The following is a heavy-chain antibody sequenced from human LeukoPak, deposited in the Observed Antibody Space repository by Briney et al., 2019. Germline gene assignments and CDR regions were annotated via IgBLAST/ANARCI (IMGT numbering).Heavy chain of an antibody. CDR3: AKGERITIFGVVTYFDY. J-gene: IGHJ4*02. CDR2: IKGDGSST. V-gene: IGHV3-74*01. Sequence: GGSLRLSCAASGFTFSSYWMNWVRQAPGKGLVWVARIKGDGSSTRHADSMKGRFTISRDNAKNTLYLQMNSLRDEDTAVYYCAKGERITIFGVVTYFDYWGQGTLVTVSS. CDR1: GFTFSSYW. D-gene: IGHD3-3*01.